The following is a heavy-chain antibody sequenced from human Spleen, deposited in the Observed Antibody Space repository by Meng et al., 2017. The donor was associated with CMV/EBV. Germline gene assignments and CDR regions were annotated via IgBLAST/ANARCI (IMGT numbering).Heavy chain of an antibody. CDR2: IYYSGST. CDR1: ISSSSYY. CDR3: ARAVDCSSTSCEKGTFDY. D-gene: IGHD2-2*01. J-gene: IGHJ4*02. Sequence: ISSSSYYWGWIRQPPGKGLEWIGSIYYSGSTYYNPSLKSRVTISVDTSKNQFSLKLSSVTAADTAVYYCARAVDCSSTSCEKGTFDYWGQGTLVTVSS. V-gene: IGHV4-39*07.